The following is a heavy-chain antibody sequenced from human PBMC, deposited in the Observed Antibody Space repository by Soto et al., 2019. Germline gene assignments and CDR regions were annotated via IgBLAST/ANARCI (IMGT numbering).Heavy chain of an antibody. Sequence: QLQLQESGPGLVKPSETLSLTCRVSDGSMNSDSSYWGWIRQPPGKGLEWIGVINHSGSTYHNLSLKGRVTMSVDASRNQFSLKLTSMTAADTAVYYCARLGGDVSFGYYYLWDSWGQGTLVTGS. CDR3: ARLGGDVSFGYYYLWDS. CDR1: DGSMNSDSSY. D-gene: IGHD3-22*01. V-gene: IGHV4-39*01. J-gene: IGHJ4*02. CDR2: INHSGST.